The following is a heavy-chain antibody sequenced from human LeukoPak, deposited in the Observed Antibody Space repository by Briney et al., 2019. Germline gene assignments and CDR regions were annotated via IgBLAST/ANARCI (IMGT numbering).Heavy chain of an antibody. V-gene: IGHV3-15*01. CDR3: TTPEMGATPVDY. D-gene: IGHD1-26*01. Sequence: PGGSLRLSCAASGFTFSNAWMSWVRQAPGKGLEWVGRIKSKTDGGTTGYAAPVKGRFTISRDDSKNTLYLQMNSLKTEDTAVYYCTTPEMGATPVDYWGQGTLVTVSS. J-gene: IGHJ4*02. CDR2: IKSKTDGGTT. CDR1: GFTFSNAW.